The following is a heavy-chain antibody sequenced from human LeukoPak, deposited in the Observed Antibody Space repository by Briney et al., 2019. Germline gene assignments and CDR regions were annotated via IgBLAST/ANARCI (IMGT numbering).Heavy chain of an antibody. D-gene: IGHD4-11*01. Sequence: PSETLSLTCTVSGGSISSYYWSWLRQPAGKGLEWIGRIYTSGSTNYNPSLTSRVTMSIDTSKNQFSLKLSSVTAADTAVYYCARTTASNYAVYWGQGTLVTVSS. J-gene: IGHJ4*02. CDR1: GGSISSYY. V-gene: IGHV4-4*07. CDR2: IYTSGST. CDR3: ARTTASNYAVY.